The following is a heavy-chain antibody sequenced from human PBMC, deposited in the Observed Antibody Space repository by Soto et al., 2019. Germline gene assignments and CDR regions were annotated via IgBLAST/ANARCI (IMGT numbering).Heavy chain of an antibody. CDR1: GYSFTSYW. CDR3: ASSQKPSNWFDP. V-gene: IGHV5-10-1*01. Sequence: LKISCKGSGYSFTSYWISWVRQMPGKGLEWMGRIDPSDSYTNYSPSFQGHVTISADKSISTAYLQWSSLKASDTAMYYCASSQKPSNWFDPWGQGTLVTVSS. J-gene: IGHJ5*02. CDR2: IDPSDSYT.